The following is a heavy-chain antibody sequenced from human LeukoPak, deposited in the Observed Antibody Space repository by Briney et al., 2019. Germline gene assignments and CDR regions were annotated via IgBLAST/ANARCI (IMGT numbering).Heavy chain of an antibody. Sequence: PGGSLRLSCAASGFTFSTYDMSWVRQAPGKGLEWVAVIWYDGSNKYYADSVKGRFTISRDNSKNTLYLQMNSLRAEDTAVYYCARGGPAMDYWGQGTLVTASS. CDR1: GFTFSTYD. V-gene: IGHV3-33*08. J-gene: IGHJ4*02. CDR2: IWYDGSNK. CDR3: ARGGPAMDY.